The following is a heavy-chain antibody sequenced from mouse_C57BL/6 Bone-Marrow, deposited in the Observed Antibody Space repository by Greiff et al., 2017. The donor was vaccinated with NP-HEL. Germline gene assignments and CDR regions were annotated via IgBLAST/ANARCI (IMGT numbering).Heavy chain of an antibody. CDR3: ARGGSTAWFAY. D-gene: IGHD1-1*01. V-gene: IGHV3-8*01. CDR2: ISYSGST. CDR1: GYSIPSDY. J-gene: IGHJ3*01. Sequence: EVQLQQSGPGLAKPSQTLSLTCSVTGYSIPSDYWNWIRKFPGNKLEYMGYISYSGSTYYTPSLKSRISITRDTSKNQYYLQLNSVTTEDTATYYCARGGSTAWFAYWGQGTLVTVSA.